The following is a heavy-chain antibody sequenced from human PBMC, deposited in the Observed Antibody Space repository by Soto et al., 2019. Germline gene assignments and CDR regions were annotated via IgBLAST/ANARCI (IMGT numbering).Heavy chain of an antibody. J-gene: IGHJ6*03. D-gene: IGHD5-12*01. CDR2: ISGSGGST. Sequence: PGGSLRLSCAASGFTFSSYAMSWVRQAPGKGLEWVSAISGSGGSTYYADSVKGRFTISRDNSKNTLYLQMNSLRAEDTAVYYCAKDKGIVATMVDYYMDVRGKGTTVTVSS. V-gene: IGHV3-23*01. CDR1: GFTFSSYA. CDR3: AKDKGIVATMVDYYMDV.